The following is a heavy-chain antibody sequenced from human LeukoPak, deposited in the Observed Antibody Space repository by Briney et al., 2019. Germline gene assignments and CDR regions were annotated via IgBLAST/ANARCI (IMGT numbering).Heavy chain of an antibody. CDR1: GFTFSNFA. CDR3: AKAPLPGCSGARCYYLDT. V-gene: IGHV3-23*01. Sequence: GGSLRLSCVASGFTFSNFAMNWVRQAPGKRLEWVSSIIGRGVDTYHADSVQGRFTISRDNSKNTLYLQMNSLRVEDTAVYYCAKAPLPGCSGARCYYLDTWGQGALITVSS. CDR2: IIGRGVDT. D-gene: IGHD2-15*01. J-gene: IGHJ5*02.